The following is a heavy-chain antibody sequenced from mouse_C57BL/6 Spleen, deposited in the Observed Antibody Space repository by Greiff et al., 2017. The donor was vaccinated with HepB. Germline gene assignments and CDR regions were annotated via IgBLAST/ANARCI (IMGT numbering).Heavy chain of an antibody. D-gene: IGHD1-1*01. CDR2: INPNYGTT. CDR1: GYSFTDYN. V-gene: IGHV1-39*01. Sequence: EVQLQQSGPELVKPGASVKISCKASGYSFTDYNMNWVKQSNGKSLEWIGVINPNYGTTSYNQKFKGKATLTVDQSSSTAYMQLNSLTSEDSAVYYCARWGYYGSSYPFFAYWGQGTLVTVSA. J-gene: IGHJ3*01. CDR3: ARWGYYGSSYPFFAY.